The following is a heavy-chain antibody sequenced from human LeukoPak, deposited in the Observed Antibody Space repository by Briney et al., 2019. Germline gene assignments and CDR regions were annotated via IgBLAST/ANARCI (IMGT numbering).Heavy chain of an antibody. D-gene: IGHD3-3*01. CDR2: VNHSGST. CDR3: ARGRRDDFWSGYSLYYFDY. Sequence: KPSETLSLTCAVYGGSFSGYYWSWLRQPPGKGLEWVGEVNHSGSTNYNPSLKSRFSISVDTSKNQFSLRLNSVTAADTAVYYCARGRRDDFWSGYSLYYFDYWGQGTLVTVSS. CDR1: GGSFSGYY. V-gene: IGHV4-34*01. J-gene: IGHJ4*02.